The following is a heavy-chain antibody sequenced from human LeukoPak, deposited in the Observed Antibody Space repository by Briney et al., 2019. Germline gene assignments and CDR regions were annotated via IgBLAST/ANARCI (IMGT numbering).Heavy chain of an antibody. CDR1: GGSISSSSYY. V-gene: IGHV4-39*01. D-gene: IGHD4-11*01. CDR2: IYYSGST. Sequence: SETLSLTCTDSGGSISSSSYYWGWIRQPPGEGLEWIGSIYYSGSTYYNPSLKSRVTISVDTSKNQFSLKLSSVTAADTAVYYCASEPYSNYDYYYYMDVWGKGTTVTVSS. CDR3: ASEPYSNYDYYYYMDV. J-gene: IGHJ6*03.